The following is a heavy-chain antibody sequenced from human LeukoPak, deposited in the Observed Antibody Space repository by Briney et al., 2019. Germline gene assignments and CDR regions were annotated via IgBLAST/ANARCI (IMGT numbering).Heavy chain of an antibody. CDR1: GFTFFNYW. D-gene: IGHD3-10*01. Sequence: GGSLRLSCAASGFTFFNYWMSWVRQAPGKGLEWVSAISTDAGETHYADSVKGRFTISRDNSKNTVSLQMSSLRAEDTALYYCAKGSGNGYGSGPFDYWGQGTLVTVSS. CDR2: ISTDAGET. J-gene: IGHJ4*02. CDR3: AKGSGNGYGSGPFDY. V-gene: IGHV3-23*01.